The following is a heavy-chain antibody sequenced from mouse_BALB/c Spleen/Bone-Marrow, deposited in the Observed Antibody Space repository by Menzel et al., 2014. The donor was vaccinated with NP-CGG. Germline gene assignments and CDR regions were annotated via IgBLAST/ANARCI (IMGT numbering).Heavy chain of an antibody. J-gene: IGHJ3*01. D-gene: IGHD2-3*01. CDR2: ISNGGGST. Sequence: EVNLVESGGGLVQPGGSLKLSCATSGFTFSDYYMYWVRQTPEKRLEWVAYISNGGGSTYYPDTVKGRFTISRGNAKNTLYLQMSRLKSEDTAMYYCARPLYDGYYVAYWGQGTLVTVSA. CDR1: GFTFSDYY. V-gene: IGHV5-12*02. CDR3: ARPLYDGYYVAY.